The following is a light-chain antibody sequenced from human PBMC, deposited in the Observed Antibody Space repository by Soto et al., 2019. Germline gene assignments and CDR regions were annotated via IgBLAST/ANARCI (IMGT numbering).Light chain of an antibody. J-gene: IGKJ2*01. V-gene: IGKV2-28*01. CDR1: QSLVDRYGHTS. CDR2: LTS. Sequence: EIVMTQSPPSLPVTPGEPAAISCRSSQSLVDRYGHTSLAWYLQKPGRSPQLLIYLTSNRASGVPDRFSGSGSGTEFILKISRAEAEDVGVYYCMQAVETPYTFGQGTKLEIK. CDR3: MQAVETPYT.